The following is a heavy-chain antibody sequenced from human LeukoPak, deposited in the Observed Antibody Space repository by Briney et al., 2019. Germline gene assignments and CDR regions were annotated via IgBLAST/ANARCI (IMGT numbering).Heavy chain of an antibody. CDR2: IYHSGST. V-gene: IGHV4-38-2*02. CDR3: ARDPFANPWGRRNWYFDL. J-gene: IGHJ2*01. CDR1: GYSISSGYY. Sequence: SETLSLTCTVSGYSISSGYYWGWIRQPPGKGLEWIGSIYHSGSTYYNPSLKSRVTISVDTSKNQFSLKLSSVTAADTAVYYCARDPFANPWGRRNWYFDLWGRGTLVTVSS. D-gene: IGHD3-16*01.